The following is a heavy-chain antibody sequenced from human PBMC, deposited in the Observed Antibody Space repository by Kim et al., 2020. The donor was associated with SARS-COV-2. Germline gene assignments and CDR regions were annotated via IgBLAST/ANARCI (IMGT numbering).Heavy chain of an antibody. Sequence: SETLSLTCTVYGGSITGSSYYWGWIRQAPGKGLEWIGSVYYSGSTYYNPSLKSRVTISVDTSKNPFSLKLSSVTAADTAVYYCARVGAAYTRGGMFVWG. V-gene: IGHV4-39*01. CDR3: ARVGAAYTRGGMFV. J-gene: IGHJ6*02. CDR2: VYYSGST. CDR1: GGSITGSSYY. D-gene: IGHD2-2*02.